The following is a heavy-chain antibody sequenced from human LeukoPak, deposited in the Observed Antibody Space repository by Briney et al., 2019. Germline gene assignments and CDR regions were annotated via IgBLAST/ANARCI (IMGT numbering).Heavy chain of an antibody. V-gene: IGHV3-21*01. D-gene: IGHD2-8*01. CDR1: GFTFSSYS. CDR3: ARDSSLLMVYAIPAYYYGMDV. Sequence: GGSLRLSCAASGFTFSSYSMNWVRQAPGKGLEWVSSISSSSSYIYYADSVEGRFTISRDNAKNSLYLQMNSLRAEDTAVYYCARDSSLLMVYAIPAYYYGMDVWGQGTTVTVSS. J-gene: IGHJ6*02. CDR2: ISSSSSYI.